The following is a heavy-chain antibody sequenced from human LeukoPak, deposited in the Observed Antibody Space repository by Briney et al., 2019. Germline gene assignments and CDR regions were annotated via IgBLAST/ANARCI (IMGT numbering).Heavy chain of an antibody. CDR3: AKGLPLAAAGDYYDNGMDV. D-gene: IGHD6-13*01. CDR2: ISGSGSGGRT. V-gene: IGHV3-23*01. Sequence: PGGSLRLSCTASGFTFSSYAIGWVRQAPGRGLEWVSAISGSGSGGRTYYADSVKGRFAISRDNSKNTLSLQMNSLRAEDTALYHCAKGLPLAAAGDYYDNGMDVWGQGATVTVPS. J-gene: IGHJ6*02. CDR1: GFTFSSYA.